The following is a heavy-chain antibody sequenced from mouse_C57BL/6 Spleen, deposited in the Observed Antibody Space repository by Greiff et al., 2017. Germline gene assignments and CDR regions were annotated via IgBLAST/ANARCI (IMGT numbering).Heavy chain of an antibody. CDR2: ISSKSSNYAT. J-gene: IGHJ2*01. V-gene: IGHV10-3*01. Sequence: EVKLVESGGGLVQPKGSLKLSCAASGFTFNTYAMHWVRQAPGKGLEWVARISSKSSNYATYYADSVKDRFTISRDDSQSMLYLQMNNLKTEDTAMYYCVRGELGRTYFDYWGQGTTRTVSS. CDR3: VRGELGRTYFDY. D-gene: IGHD4-1*01. CDR1: GFTFNTYA.